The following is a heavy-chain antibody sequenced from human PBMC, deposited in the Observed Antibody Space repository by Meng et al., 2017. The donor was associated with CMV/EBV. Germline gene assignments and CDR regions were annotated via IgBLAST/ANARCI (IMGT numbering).Heavy chain of an antibody. D-gene: IGHD3-16*01. CDR3: ARDGASFDY. CDR2: ITYDGSDK. CDR1: GFTFSSYA. V-gene: IGHV3-30-3*01. J-gene: IGHJ4*02. Sequence: RRSCAASGFTFSSYAMQWVRKAPGKELEWVAVITYDGSDKYYADSVKGRFTISRDNSKNTLYLQMNSLRAEDTAVYYCARDGASFDYWGQGTLVTVSS.